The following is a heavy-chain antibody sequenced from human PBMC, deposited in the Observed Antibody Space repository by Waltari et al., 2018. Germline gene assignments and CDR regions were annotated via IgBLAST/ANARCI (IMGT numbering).Heavy chain of an antibody. CDR3: VRDFGGNLDS. CDR2: INPDGKTI. CDR1: RFTVSRYW. V-gene: IGHV3-74*01. Sequence: EVQVVESGGGLVQTGGSLRPSCAASRFTVSRYWMTWVRQAPCTGLVWVSRINPDGKTINDAGSLRGRFTISRDSARNTLYLQMNSLRADDTAVYYCVRDFGGNLDSWGQGTLVTVSS. J-gene: IGHJ4*02. D-gene: IGHD2-15*01.